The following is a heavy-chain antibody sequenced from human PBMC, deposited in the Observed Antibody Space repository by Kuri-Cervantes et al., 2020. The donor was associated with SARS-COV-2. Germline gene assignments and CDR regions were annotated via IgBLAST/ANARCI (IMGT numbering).Heavy chain of an antibody. Sequence: ASVKVSCKASGYTFTGYYMHWVQQAPGQGLEWMGWINPNSGGTNYAQKFQGRVTMTRDTSISTAYMELSRLRSDDTAVYYCARGPDCTNGVCLIEGYGMDVWGQGTTVTVSS. CDR2: INPNSGGT. V-gene: IGHV1-2*02. CDR1: GYTFTGYY. CDR3: ARGPDCTNGVCLIEGYGMDV. J-gene: IGHJ6*02. D-gene: IGHD2-8*01.